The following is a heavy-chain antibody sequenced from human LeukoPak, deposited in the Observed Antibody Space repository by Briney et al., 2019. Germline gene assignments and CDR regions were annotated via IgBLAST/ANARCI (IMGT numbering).Heavy chain of an antibody. CDR3: AKEVGFGELLRYNWFDP. D-gene: IGHD3-10*01. J-gene: IGHJ5*02. CDR1: GFTFSNYW. Sequence: PGGSLRLSCVASGFTFSNYWMHWVRQGPGKGLVWVSRINSDGTSTSYADSVKGRFTISRDNSKNTLYLQMNSLRAEDTAVYYCAKEVGFGELLRYNWFDPWGQGTLVIVSS. CDR2: INSDGTST. V-gene: IGHV3-74*01.